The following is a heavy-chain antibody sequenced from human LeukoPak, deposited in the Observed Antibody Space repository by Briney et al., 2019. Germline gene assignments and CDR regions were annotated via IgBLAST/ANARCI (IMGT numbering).Heavy chain of an antibody. D-gene: IGHD3-22*01. CDR1: GGSISSYY. CDR2: IYYSGST. V-gene: IGHV4-59*08. J-gene: IGHJ4*02. Sequence: SETLSLTCTVSGGSISSYYWSWIRQPPGKGLEWIGNIYYSGSTNYNPSLKSRVTISVDTSKNQFSLKLSSVTAADTAVYYCARSLIVVVFDYWGQGTLVTVSS. CDR3: ARSLIVVVFDY.